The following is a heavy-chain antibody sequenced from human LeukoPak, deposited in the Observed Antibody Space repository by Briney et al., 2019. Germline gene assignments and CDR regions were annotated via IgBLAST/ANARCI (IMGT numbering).Heavy chain of an antibody. CDR2: ISSRSFTI. Sequence: GGSLRLSCAASGFTFSAYSMNWVRQAPGKGLDWVSYISSRSFTIYYADSVKGRFTISRDNAKNSLYLEMNSLKTKDTALYYCARDTYTALDIWGPGTMVTVSS. CDR3: ARDTYTALDI. V-gene: IGHV3-48*01. CDR1: GFTFSAYS. J-gene: IGHJ3*02. D-gene: IGHD1-1*01.